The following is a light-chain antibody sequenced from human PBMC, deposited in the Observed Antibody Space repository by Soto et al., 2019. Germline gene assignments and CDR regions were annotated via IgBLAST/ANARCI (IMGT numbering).Light chain of an antibody. V-gene: IGKV3-20*01. J-gene: IGKJ1*01. CDR2: DAS. Sequence: EIVLTQSPGTLSLSPGDGATLSFMASQSVSSGYLAWYQQKPVQASRLLIYDASRRATGIPDRFSGSGFGTDFTLSIRRLEPEDFAVYWCQQYGNSPTFGQGTKVDI. CDR1: QSVSSGY. CDR3: QQYGNSPT.